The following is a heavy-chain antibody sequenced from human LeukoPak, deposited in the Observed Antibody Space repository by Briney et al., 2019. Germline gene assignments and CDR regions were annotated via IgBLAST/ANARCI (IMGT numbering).Heavy chain of an antibody. CDR1: GYTFTGYY. J-gene: IGHJ5*02. V-gene: IGHV1-2*04. D-gene: IGHD3-16*02. Sequence: ASVKVSCKASGYTFTGYYMHWVRQAPGQGLEWMGWINPNSGGTNYAQKFQGWVTMTRDTSISTAYMELSRLRSDDTAVYYCAREIMITFGGVIGEVYWFDPWGQGTLVTVSS. CDR2: INPNSGGT. CDR3: AREIMITFGGVIGEVYWFDP.